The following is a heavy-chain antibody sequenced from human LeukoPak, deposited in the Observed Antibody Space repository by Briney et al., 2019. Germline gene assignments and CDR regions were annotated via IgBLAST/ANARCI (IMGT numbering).Heavy chain of an antibody. CDR1: GFTFNTYS. V-gene: IGHV3-7*03. Sequence: GGSLRLSCAASGFTFNTYSMNWVRQAPGKGLEWVANIKQDGSEKYYVDSVKGRFTISRDNAKNSLYLQMNSLRAEDTAIYYCANPPTVTSFHYWGQGTLVTVSS. D-gene: IGHD4-11*01. CDR2: IKQDGSEK. CDR3: ANPPTVTSFHY. J-gene: IGHJ4*02.